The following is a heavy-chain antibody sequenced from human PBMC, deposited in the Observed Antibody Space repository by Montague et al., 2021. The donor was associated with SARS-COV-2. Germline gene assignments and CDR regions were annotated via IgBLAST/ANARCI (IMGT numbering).Heavy chain of an antibody. D-gene: IGHD6-13*01. Sequence: SLRLSCAASGFTFDDYAMHWVRQAPGKGLEWVSGISWNSGSIGYADSVKGRFTISRDNAKNSLYLQMNSLRAENTALYYCATGEAAAFYYYGMDVWGQGTTVTVSS. CDR2: ISWNSGSI. CDR1: GFTFDDYA. CDR3: ATGEAAAFYYYGMDV. J-gene: IGHJ6*02. V-gene: IGHV3-9*01.